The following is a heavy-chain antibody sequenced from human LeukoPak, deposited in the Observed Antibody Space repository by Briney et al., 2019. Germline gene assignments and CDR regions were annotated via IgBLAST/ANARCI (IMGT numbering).Heavy chain of an antibody. D-gene: IGHD3-22*01. CDR1: RFTFSRYA. V-gene: IGHV3-23*01. CDR2: ISGSGGST. CDR3: AKNPQYYYDSSGFFEY. J-gene: IGHJ4*02. Sequence: GGSLRLTCAASRFTFSRYAMNWVRQAPGKGLEWVSAISGSGGSTYYADSVKGRFTISRDNSKNTLYLQMNSLRVEDTAVYYCAKNPQYYYDSSGFFEYWGQGTLVTVSS.